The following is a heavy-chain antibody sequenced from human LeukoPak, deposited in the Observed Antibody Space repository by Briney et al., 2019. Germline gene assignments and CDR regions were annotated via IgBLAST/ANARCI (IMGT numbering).Heavy chain of an antibody. V-gene: IGHV4-34*01. CDR2: INHSGSS. CDR3: ARHGLPRFLYSSGWNYFDY. CDR1: GGSFSGYY. Sequence: PSETLSLTCAVYGGSFSGYYWSWIRQPPGKGLEWIGEINHSGSSNFNPSLKSRVSISVDTSKNRFSLKLSSVTAADTAVYYCARHGLPRFLYSSGWNYFDYWGQGTLVTVSS. J-gene: IGHJ4*02. D-gene: IGHD6-19*01.